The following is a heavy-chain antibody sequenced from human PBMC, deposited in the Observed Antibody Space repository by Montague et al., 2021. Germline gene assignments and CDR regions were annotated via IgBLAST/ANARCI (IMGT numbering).Heavy chain of an antibody. V-gene: IGHV3-66*01. D-gene: IGHD2-21*01. CDR1: GVTVSRIY. J-gene: IGHJ4*02. CDR2: IYSSGSI. CDR3: APRVIGTLVQ. Sequence: SLRLSCAASGVTVSRIYVSWVRQAPGKGLEWVSLIYSSGSIVYADSVMDRFTISRDDSKNTVNRQMNSLRAEDTAIFYCAPRVIGTLVQWCRGAQVTV.